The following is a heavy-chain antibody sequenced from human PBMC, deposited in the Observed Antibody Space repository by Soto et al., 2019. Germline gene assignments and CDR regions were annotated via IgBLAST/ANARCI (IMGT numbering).Heavy chain of an antibody. CDR2: ISSSSSYI. CDR3: ARDPYSGYDYWFDP. CDR1: GFTFSSYS. D-gene: IGHD5-12*01. J-gene: IGHJ5*02. Sequence: PGGSLRLSCAASGFTFSSYSMNWVRQAPGKGLEWVSPISSSSSYIYYADSVKGRFTISRDNAKNSLYLQMNSLRAEDTAVYYCARDPYSGYDYWFDPWGQGTLVTVSS. V-gene: IGHV3-21*01.